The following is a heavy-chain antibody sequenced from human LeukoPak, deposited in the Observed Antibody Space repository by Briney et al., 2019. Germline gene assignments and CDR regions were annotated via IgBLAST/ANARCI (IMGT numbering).Heavy chain of an antibody. J-gene: IGHJ3*02. CDR2: IYHSGST. Sequence: SETLSLTCTVSGYSISSGYYWGWIRQPPGKGLEWIGSIYHSGSTYYNPSLKSRVTISVDTSKNQFSLKLSSVTAADTAVYYCARGDSSGYWDAFDIWGQGTMVTVSS. CDR3: ARGDSSGYWDAFDI. D-gene: IGHD3-22*01. V-gene: IGHV4-38-2*02. CDR1: GYSISSGYY.